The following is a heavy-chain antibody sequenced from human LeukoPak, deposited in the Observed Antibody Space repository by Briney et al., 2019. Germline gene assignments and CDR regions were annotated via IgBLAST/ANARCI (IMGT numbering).Heavy chain of an antibody. CDR3: ARGQGTVTTH. CDR1: GGSISSGGYS. J-gene: IGHJ4*02. CDR2: IYHSGST. D-gene: IGHD4-17*01. Sequence: SETLSLTCAVSGGSISSGGYSWSWIRQPPGKGLEWIGYIYHSGSTYYNPSLKSRVTISVDRSKNQFSLNLSSVTAADTAVYYCARGQGTVTTHWGQGTLVTVSS. V-gene: IGHV4-30-2*01.